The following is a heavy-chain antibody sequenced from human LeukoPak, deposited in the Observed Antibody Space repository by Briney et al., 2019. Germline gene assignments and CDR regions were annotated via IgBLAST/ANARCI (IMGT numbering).Heavy chain of an antibody. D-gene: IGHD1-14*01. V-gene: IGHV3-53*01. CDR1: GFTALTTD. CDR3: ARGVEPLAANTLAY. Sequence: GGSLRLSCAHPGFTALTTDMSWVCAGLGKGLGWVYVLYSDGTTKYADSVQGRFTISRDNSKNTLYLEMNSLSPDDTAVYYCARGVEPLAANTLAYWGQGTLVTVSS. CDR2: LYSDGTT. J-gene: IGHJ4*02.